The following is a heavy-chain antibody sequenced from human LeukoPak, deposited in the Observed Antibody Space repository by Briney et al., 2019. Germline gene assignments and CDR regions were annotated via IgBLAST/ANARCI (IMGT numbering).Heavy chain of an antibody. CDR2: IYYSGST. D-gene: IGHD3-10*01. Sequence: PSETLSLTCTVSGGSISSYYWSWIRQPPGKGLEWIGYIYYSGSTNYNPSLKSRVTISVDTSKNQFSLKLSSVTAADTAVYYCASSPSSPYYYGSGSYSPPMDVWGKGTTVTISS. J-gene: IGHJ6*03. CDR3: ASSPSSPYYYGSGSYSPPMDV. V-gene: IGHV4-59*01. CDR1: GGSISSYY.